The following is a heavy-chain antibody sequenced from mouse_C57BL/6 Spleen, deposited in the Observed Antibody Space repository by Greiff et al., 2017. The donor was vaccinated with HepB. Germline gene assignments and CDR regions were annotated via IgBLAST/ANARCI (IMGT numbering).Heavy chain of an antibody. Sequence: VQLQQSVAELVRPGASVKLSCTASGFTIKNTYMHWVKQRPEQGLEWIGRIDPANGNTKYAPKFPGKATITADTSSNTAYLQLSSLTSEDTAIYYCARGLPQGMDYWGQGTSVTVSS. CDR3: ARGLPQGMDY. CDR2: IDPANGNT. V-gene: IGHV14-3*01. CDR1: GFTIKNTY. J-gene: IGHJ4*01. D-gene: IGHD2-2*01.